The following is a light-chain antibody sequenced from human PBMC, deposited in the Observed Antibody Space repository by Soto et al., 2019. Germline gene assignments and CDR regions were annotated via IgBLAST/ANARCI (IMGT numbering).Light chain of an antibody. J-gene: IGKJ2*01. CDR3: QQYNSYEYT. Sequence: DIQMTQSPSTLSASVGDRVTITCRASQSISSGLAWYQQKPGKAPKLLIYKASSLESGVPSRFSGSGSGTEFTLTISSLQPDDFATYYCQQYNSYEYTCGQGTKLEIK. V-gene: IGKV1-5*03. CDR1: QSISSG. CDR2: KAS.